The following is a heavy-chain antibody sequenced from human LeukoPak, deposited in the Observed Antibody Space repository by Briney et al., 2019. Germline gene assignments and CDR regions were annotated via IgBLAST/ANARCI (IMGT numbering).Heavy chain of an antibody. V-gene: IGHV3-30-3*01. D-gene: IGHD2-8*01. CDR1: GFTFSSYA. J-gene: IGHJ3*02. CDR2: ISYDGSNK. CDR3: ARVSRVYAFDI. Sequence: PGGSLRLSCAASGFTFSSYAMHWVRQAPGKGLEWVAVISYDGSNKYYADSVKGRFTISRDNSKNTLYLQMNSLRAEDTAVYYCARVSRVYAFDIWGQGTMVTVSS.